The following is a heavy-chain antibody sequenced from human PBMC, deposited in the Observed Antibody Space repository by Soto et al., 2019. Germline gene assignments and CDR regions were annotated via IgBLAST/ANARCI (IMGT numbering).Heavy chain of an antibody. CDR3: ARGPYYDYIWGSYRYDLWFDP. Sequence: SVKVSCKASGGTFSSYTISWVRQAPGQGLEWMGRIIPILGIANYAQKFQGRVTITADKSTSTAYMELSSLRSEDTAVYYCARGPYYDYIWGSYRYDLWFDPWGQGTLVTVSS. CDR2: IIPILGIA. CDR1: GGTFSSYT. D-gene: IGHD3-16*02. V-gene: IGHV1-69*02. J-gene: IGHJ5*02.